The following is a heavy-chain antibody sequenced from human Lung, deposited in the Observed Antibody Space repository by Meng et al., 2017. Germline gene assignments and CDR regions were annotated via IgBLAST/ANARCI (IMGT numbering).Heavy chain of an antibody. CDR1: GFYFPKSW. J-gene: IGHJ4*02. V-gene: IGHV3-15*01. CDR3: NWNDLGDY. D-gene: IGHD1-1*01. Sequence: VSRGEYGGRAAKSWEFLRLVYDTSGFYFPKSWMGGVRQAPGKGLEWVARIKSKTDGETPDYAAPVKGRFTISRDDSKNRLYLQMNSLKTEDTAVYYCNWNDLGDYWGQGALVTVSS. CDR2: IKSKTDGETP.